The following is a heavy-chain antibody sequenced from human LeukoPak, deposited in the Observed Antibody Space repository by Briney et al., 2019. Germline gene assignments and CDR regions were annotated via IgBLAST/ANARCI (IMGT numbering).Heavy chain of an antibody. D-gene: IGHD6-13*01. CDR1: GFTFSNYA. CDR3: AKAASSSWPSYYYGMDV. V-gene: IGHV3-23*01. J-gene: IGHJ6*02. CDR2: ISGVSGTT. Sequence: PGGSLRLSCAASGFTFSNYAMSWVRQAPGEGLEWVSAISGVSGTTYYADSVKGRFTISRDNSKNTLYLQLNSLRAEDTAVYYCAKAASSSWPSYYYGMDVWGQGTTVTVSS.